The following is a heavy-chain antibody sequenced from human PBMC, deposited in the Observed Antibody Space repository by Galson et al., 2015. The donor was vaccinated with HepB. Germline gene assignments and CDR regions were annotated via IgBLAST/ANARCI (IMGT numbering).Heavy chain of an antibody. CDR1: GGSFSGYY. J-gene: IGHJ6*02. D-gene: IGHD5-18*01. CDR2: INHSGST. Sequence: SETLSLTCAVYGGSFSGYYWSWIRQPPGKGLEWIGEINHSGSTNYNPSLKSRVTISVDTSKNQFSLKLSSVTAADTAVYYCARGRGYSYGSGYYYYYGMDVWGQGTTVTVSS. V-gene: IGHV4-34*01. CDR3: ARGRGYSYGSGYYYYYGMDV.